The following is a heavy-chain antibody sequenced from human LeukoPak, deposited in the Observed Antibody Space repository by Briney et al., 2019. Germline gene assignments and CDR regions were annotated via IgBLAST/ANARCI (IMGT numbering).Heavy chain of an antibody. D-gene: IGHD1-26*01. CDR2: ITDDATT. CDR3: VRDRVGPDY. V-gene: IGHV3-74*03. J-gene: IGHJ4*02. Sequence: GGSLKLSCAASGFTFSSAWMHWVRQAPGTGLVWVSRITDDATTTYADSVRGRFTISRDDAKNILYLQMNSLRAEDTAVYYCVRDRVGPDYWGQGTLVTVSS. CDR1: GFTFSSAW.